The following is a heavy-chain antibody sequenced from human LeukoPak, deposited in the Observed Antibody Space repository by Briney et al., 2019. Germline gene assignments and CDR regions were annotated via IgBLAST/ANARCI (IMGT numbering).Heavy chain of an antibody. CDR1: GGSISSGGYY. V-gene: IGHV4-31*03. CDR3: ATSGGSGSYYHFDY. CDR2: IYYSGST. Sequence: SETLSLTCTVSGGSISSGGYYWSWIRQHPGKGLEWIGYIYYSGSTHYNPSLKSRVTISVDTSKNQFSLKLSSVTAADTAVYYCATSGGSGSYYHFDYWGQGTLVTVSS. D-gene: IGHD3-10*01. J-gene: IGHJ4*02.